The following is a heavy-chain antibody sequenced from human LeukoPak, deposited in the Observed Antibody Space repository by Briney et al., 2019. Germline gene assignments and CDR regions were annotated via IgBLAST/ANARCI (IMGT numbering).Heavy chain of an antibody. V-gene: IGHV4-39*01. J-gene: IGHJ4*02. CDR2: IYNSGST. Sequence: PSETLSLTCTVSGDSISNSSFYWGWIRQPPGKGLEWIGNIYNSGSTFYNPSLQSRVTISVDTSKNQFSLRLVSVTAADTAVFYCAGSRHSGSHSWGQGILVTVSS. CDR3: AGSRHSGSHS. D-gene: IGHD1-26*01. CDR1: GDSISNSSFY.